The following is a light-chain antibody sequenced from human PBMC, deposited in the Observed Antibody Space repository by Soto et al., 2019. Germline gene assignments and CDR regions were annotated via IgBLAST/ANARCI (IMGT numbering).Light chain of an antibody. J-gene: IGKJ2*01. CDR2: AAS. V-gene: IGKV3-15*01. CDR1: QSLTNS. CDR3: QQYDDWPPMYT. Sequence: EFVLTQSPGTLSLSPGERATLSCRASQSLTNSFIAWYQQRPGRAPRLLIYAASTRATGVPARFSGSGSGTEFTLTISSLQSEDCAVYYCQQYDDWPPMYTVGQGTKVDIK.